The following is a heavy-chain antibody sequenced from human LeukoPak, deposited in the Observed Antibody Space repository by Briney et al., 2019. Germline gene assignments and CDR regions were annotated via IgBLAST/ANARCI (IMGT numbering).Heavy chain of an antibody. CDR3: AKVRSGYDLPFYYYYGMDV. D-gene: IGHD5-12*01. Sequence: GGSLRLSCAASGFTFSSYAMSWVRQAPGKGLEWVSAISGSGGSTYYADSVKGRFTISRDNSKNTLYLQMNSLRAEDTAVYYCAKVRSGYDLPFYYYYGMDVWGQGTTVTVSS. J-gene: IGHJ6*02. CDR2: ISGSGGST. CDR1: GFTFSSYA. V-gene: IGHV3-23*01.